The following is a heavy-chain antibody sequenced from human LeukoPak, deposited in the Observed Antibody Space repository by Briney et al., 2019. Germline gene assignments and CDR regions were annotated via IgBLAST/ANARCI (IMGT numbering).Heavy chain of an antibody. Sequence: SETLSLTCTVSGGSISSYYWSWIRQPPGKGLKWIGYIDYSGSTNYNPSLKSRVTISVDTSKNQFSLKLSSVTAADTAVYYCARDSLWFGSGMDVWGKGTTVTVSS. CDR1: GGSISSYY. V-gene: IGHV4-59*01. J-gene: IGHJ6*04. CDR3: ARDSLWFGSGMDV. CDR2: IDYSGST. D-gene: IGHD3-10*01.